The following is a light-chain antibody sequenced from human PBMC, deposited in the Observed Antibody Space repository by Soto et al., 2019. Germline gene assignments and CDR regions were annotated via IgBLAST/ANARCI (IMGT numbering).Light chain of an antibody. CDR3: QQYNDYST. V-gene: IGKV1-5*03. CDR2: KAS. Sequence: DVQVTQSPSILSASVGDRVTITCRASQIIGTWLAWYQQKPGEAPKLLIYKASILESGVPSRFSGSGSGTEFTLTITSLQPDDFATYYCQQYNDYSTFGGGTKVEIK. CDR1: QIIGTW. J-gene: IGKJ4*01.